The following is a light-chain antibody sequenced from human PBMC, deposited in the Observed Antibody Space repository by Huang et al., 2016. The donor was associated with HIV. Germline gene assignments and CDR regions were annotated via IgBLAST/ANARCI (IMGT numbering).Light chain of an antibody. V-gene: IGKV3-15*01. CDR1: QNVNND. J-gene: IGKJ4*01. CDR2: GAS. CDR3: QQYNNWPPLT. Sequence: EVVITQSPAILSVSPGGRATLSCRASQNVNNDLAWYKQKPGQAPRLLIYGASTRATGIPARFSGNGCETEFTLTISSLQSEDFAIYYCQQYNNWPPLTFGGGTKVEIK.